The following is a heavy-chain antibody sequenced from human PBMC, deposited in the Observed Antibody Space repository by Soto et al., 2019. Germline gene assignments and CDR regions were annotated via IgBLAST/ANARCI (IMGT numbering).Heavy chain of an antibody. CDR2: IHYSGST. J-gene: IGHJ4*02. D-gene: IGHD2-8*02. CDR3: ARHWTGLDY. Sequence: SETLSLTCTVSGGSISSYYWSWIRQPPGKGLEYIGYIHYSGSTNYKPSLRSRVTISVDTSKNHFSLKLSSVTAADTAVYYCARHWTGLDYWGQGTLVTVSS. V-gene: IGHV4-59*08. CDR1: GGSISSYY.